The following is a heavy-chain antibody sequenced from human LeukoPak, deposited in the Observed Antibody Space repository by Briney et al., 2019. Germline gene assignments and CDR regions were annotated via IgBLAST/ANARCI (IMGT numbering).Heavy chain of an antibody. Sequence: SETLSLTCTVSGGSISSYYWGWIRQPPGKGLEWIGSIYYSGSTYYNPSLKSRVTISVDTPKDQFSLKLSSVTAADTAVYYCARQGGLLWFGELLPFDYWGQGTLVTVSS. D-gene: IGHD3-10*01. CDR1: GGSISSYY. CDR2: IYYSGST. J-gene: IGHJ4*02. CDR3: ARQGGLLWFGELLPFDY. V-gene: IGHV4-39*01.